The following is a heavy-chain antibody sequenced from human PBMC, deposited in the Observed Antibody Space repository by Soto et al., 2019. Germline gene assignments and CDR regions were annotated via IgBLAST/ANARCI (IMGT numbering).Heavy chain of an antibody. CDR2: IWYAGSSK. CDR3: ARGVVAAAEFYYCYYIDV. CDR1: GFTFSSYG. J-gene: IGHJ6*03. D-gene: IGHD6-13*01. Sequence: QVQLVESGGGVVQRGRSLRLSCAASGFTFSSYGMHWVRQAPGKGLERVVVIWYAGSSKYYADSVKGGFTISRDNSKDKLYLQLDCLRAEDTAVYYCARGVVAAAEFYYCYYIDVCVKGSTVTVSS. V-gene: IGHV3-33*01.